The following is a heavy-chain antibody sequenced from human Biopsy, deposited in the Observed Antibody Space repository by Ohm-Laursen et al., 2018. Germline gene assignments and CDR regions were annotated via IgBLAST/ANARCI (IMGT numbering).Heavy chain of an antibody. CDR2: INGSGGST. J-gene: IGHJ4*02. D-gene: IGHD2-8*01. CDR1: GFTFSNYE. Sequence: SLRLSCAASGFTFSNYEMNWVRQAPGRGLECVSLINGSGGSTYYADPVKGRFTISRDNSKNTLYLQMNSLRGEDTAVYYCAKCMTGGSNYYFHHCGQGTLVTVSS. V-gene: IGHV3-23*01. CDR3: AKCMTGGSNYYFHH.